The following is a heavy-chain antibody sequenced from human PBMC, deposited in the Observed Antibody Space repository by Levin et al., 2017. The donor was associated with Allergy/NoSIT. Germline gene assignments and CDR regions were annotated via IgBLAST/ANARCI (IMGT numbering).Heavy chain of an antibody. CDR3: ARDRAIVTTNAIYYYGMDV. Sequence: LSQTLSLTCTVSGGSISSYHWSWIRQPPGKGLEWIGYIYDSSGSTNYNPSLKSRVTISVDTSKNQFSLKLSSVTAADTAVYYCARDRAIVTTNAIYYYGMDVWGQGTTVTVSS. CDR2: IYDSSGST. J-gene: IGHJ6*02. D-gene: IGHD5-12*01. V-gene: IGHV4-59*01. CDR1: GGSISSYH.